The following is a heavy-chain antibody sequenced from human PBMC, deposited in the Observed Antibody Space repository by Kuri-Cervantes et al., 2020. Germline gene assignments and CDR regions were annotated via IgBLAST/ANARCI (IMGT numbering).Heavy chain of an antibody. CDR1: GGSISSYC. Sequence: SETLSLTCTVSGGSISSYCWSWIRQPPGKGLEWIGYIYYSGSTYYSPSLKSRVTISVDTSKNHFSLKLSSVTAADTAVYYCARRGRDYYYYYMDVWGKGTTVTVSS. V-gene: IGHV4-59*08. CDR3: ARRGRDYYYYYMDV. J-gene: IGHJ6*03. CDR2: IYYSGST.